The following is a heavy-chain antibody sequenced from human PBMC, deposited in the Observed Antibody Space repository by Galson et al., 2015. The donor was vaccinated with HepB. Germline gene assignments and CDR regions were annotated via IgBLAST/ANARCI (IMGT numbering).Heavy chain of an antibody. CDR2: ISGSGGST. CDR3: AKDQYRRGVISY. V-gene: IGHV3-23*01. CDR1: GFTFSSYA. Sequence: SLRLSCAASGFTFSSYAMSWVRQAPGKGLEWVSAISGSGGSTYYADSVKGRFTISRDNSKNTLYLQMNSLRAEDTAVYYCAKDQYRRGVISYWGQGTLVTVSS. J-gene: IGHJ4*02. D-gene: IGHD3-10*01.